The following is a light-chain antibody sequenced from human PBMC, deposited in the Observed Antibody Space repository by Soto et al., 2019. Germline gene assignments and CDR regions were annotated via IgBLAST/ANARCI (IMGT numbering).Light chain of an antibody. CDR1: SSDVGGYNY. CDR3: SSYAGSNNLV. J-gene: IGLJ2*01. V-gene: IGLV2-14*01. Sequence: QSALTQPASVSGSPGQSITIPCTGTSSDVGGYNYVSWYQQHPGKAPKLMIYEVSNRPSGVSNRFSGSKSGSTASLTISELQAEDEADYYCSSYAGSNNLVFGGGTKLTVL. CDR2: EVS.